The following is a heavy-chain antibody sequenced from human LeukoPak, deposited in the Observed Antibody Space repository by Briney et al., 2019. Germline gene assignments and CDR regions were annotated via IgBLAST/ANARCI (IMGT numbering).Heavy chain of an antibody. D-gene: IGHD2-2*01. J-gene: IGHJ4*02. CDR3: GKDAKDCSSTSCYLDY. CDR1: VFTFSSHA. Sequence: PGGSLRLSCAASVFTFSSHAMSGVRQAPGKGLEWVSGISGSGDSTYYADSVKGRFTISRDNSKNTLYLQMNSLRAEDTAVYYCGKDAKDCSSTSCYLDYWGQGTLVTASS. CDR2: ISGSGDST. V-gene: IGHV3-23*01.